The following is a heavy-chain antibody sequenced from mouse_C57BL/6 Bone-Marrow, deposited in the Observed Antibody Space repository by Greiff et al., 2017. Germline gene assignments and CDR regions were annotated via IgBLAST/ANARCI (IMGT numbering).Heavy chain of an antibody. Sequence: VQLKESGPGLVKPSQSLSLTCSFTGYSITSGYYWNWIRQFPGNKLEWMGYISYDGSNNYNPSLKNRISITRDTSKNQFFLKLNSVTTEDTATYYCARDLLWSFDYWGQGTTLTVSS. CDR1: GYSITSGYY. D-gene: IGHD2-10*01. CDR3: ARDLLWSFDY. J-gene: IGHJ2*01. V-gene: IGHV3-6*01. CDR2: ISYDGSN.